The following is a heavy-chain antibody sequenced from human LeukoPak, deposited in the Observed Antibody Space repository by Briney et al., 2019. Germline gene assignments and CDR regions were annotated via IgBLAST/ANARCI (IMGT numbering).Heavy chain of an antibody. V-gene: IGHV1-2*02. Sequence: ASVKVSCKASGYTFTGYYMHWVRQAPGQGLEWMGWINPNSGGTNYAQKFQGRVTMTRDTSISTAYMELSSLRSEDTAVYYCARGQQQLVQSFDYWGQGTLVTVSS. CDR1: GYTFTGYY. CDR3: ARGQQQLVQSFDY. CDR2: INPNSGGT. D-gene: IGHD6-13*01. J-gene: IGHJ4*02.